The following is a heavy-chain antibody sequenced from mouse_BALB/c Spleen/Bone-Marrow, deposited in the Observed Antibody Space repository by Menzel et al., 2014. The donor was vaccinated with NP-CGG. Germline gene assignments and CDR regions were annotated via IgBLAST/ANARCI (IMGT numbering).Heavy chain of an antibody. CDR2: INPSSGYT. V-gene: IGHV1-4*01. D-gene: IGHD2-1*01. CDR1: GYTFTSYT. J-gene: IGHJ3*01. Sequence: VQLQQSGAELARPGASVKMSCKASGYTFTSYTMHWVKQRPGQGLEWIGYINPSSGYTNYNQKFKDKATLTADKSSSTAHMQLSSLTSEDSAVYYCARESYGNWFAYWGQGTLVTVSA. CDR3: ARESYGNWFAY.